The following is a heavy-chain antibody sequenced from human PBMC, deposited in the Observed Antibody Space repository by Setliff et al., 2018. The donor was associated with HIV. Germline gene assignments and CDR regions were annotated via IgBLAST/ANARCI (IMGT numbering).Heavy chain of an antibody. CDR2: IYNSGGT. Sequence: PSETLSLTCTVSGGSISTGGYYWSWIRQHPGKGLEWIGYIYNSGGTYYNPSLKSRITISLDTSKNQFSLKLSSVTAADTAVYYCARGIAAAGGYFDYWGPGTLVTVSS. CDR1: GGSISTGGYY. J-gene: IGHJ4*02. D-gene: IGHD6-13*01. V-gene: IGHV4-31*03. CDR3: ARGIAAAGGYFDY.